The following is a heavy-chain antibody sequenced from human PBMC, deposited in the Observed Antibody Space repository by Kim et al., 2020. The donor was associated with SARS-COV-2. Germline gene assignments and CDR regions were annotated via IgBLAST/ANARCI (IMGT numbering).Heavy chain of an antibody. D-gene: IGHD6-19*01. CDR3: ATRSSGWYFDY. V-gene: IGHV4-4*08. CDR2: T. J-gene: IGHJ4*02. Sequence: TNSNPSLKSRVTLSVDTSKNQFSLRLSSVSAADTAVYYCATRSSGWYFDYWGQGTLVTVSS.